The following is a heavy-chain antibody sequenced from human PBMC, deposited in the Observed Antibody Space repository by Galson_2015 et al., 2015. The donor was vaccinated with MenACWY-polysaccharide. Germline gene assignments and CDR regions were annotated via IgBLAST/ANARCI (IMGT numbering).Heavy chain of an antibody. CDR3: TRGSQYSDNYCDD. CDR1: GFTFSSYR. CDR2: IRSDGSST. V-gene: IGHV3-74*01. J-gene: IGHJ4*02. Sequence: SLRLSCAASGFTFSSYRMHWVRQAPGKGLEWVSCIRSDGSSTSYADSVRGRFTISRDNAKNMLYLQMNGLRGEDTAVYYCTRGSQYSDNYCDDWGQGTLVTVSS. D-gene: IGHD6-6*01.